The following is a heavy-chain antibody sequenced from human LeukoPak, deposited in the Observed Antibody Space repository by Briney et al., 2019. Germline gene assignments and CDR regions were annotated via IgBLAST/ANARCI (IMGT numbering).Heavy chain of an antibody. J-gene: IGHJ4*02. CDR1: GGSISGGTYY. D-gene: IGHD1/OR15-1a*01. CDR2: IYYSGTT. CDR3: ARFTFGNRDY. V-gene: IGHV4-31*03. Sequence: SETLSLTCTVSGGSISGGTYYWTWIRQHPGKGLEWIGSIYYSGTTYYNPSLKSRVTISVDTSKNQFSLKLSSVTAVDTAVYYCARFTFGNRDYWGQGTLVIVSS.